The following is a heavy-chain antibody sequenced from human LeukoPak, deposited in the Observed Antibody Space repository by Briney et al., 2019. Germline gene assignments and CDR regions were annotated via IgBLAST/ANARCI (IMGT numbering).Heavy chain of an antibody. CDR1: GFTFSSFA. Sequence: GGSLRLSCAASGFTFSSFAMSWVRQAPGKGLEWVSALSGGGGNTYYADSVKGRFTVSRDNAKNSLYLQMNSLRDEDTAVYYCARDQNAFDIWGQGTMVTVSS. J-gene: IGHJ3*02. V-gene: IGHV3-23*01. CDR2: LSGGGGNT. CDR3: ARDQNAFDI.